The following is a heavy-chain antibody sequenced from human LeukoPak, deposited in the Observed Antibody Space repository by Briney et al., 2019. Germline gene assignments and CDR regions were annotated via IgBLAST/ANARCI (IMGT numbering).Heavy chain of an antibody. CDR2: INHSGST. CDR1: GGSFSGYY. CDR3: ARGGYFDL. V-gene: IGHV4-34*01. J-gene: IGHJ2*01. Sequence: SETLSLTCAVYGGSFSGYYWSWIRQPPGKGLEWIGEINHSGSTNYNPSLKSRVTISVDTSRNQFSLKLSSVTAADTAVYYCARGGYFDLWGRGTLVTVSS.